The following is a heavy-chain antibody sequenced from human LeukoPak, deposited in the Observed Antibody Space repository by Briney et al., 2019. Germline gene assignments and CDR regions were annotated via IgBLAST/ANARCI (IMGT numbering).Heavy chain of an antibody. J-gene: IGHJ6*03. CDR3: VKGHCSSSSCFPNYYYYMGV. V-gene: IGHV3-9*01. Sequence: GRSLRLSCAGSGFTFDKHAMHWVRQAPGKGLEWVSGISWNSGSIAYADSVKGRFTISRDNAKNLLFLQMSSLRAADTALYYCVKGHCSSSSCFPNYYYYMGVWGTGTKVTVPS. CDR2: ISWNSGSI. CDR1: GFTFDKHA. D-gene: IGHD2-15*01.